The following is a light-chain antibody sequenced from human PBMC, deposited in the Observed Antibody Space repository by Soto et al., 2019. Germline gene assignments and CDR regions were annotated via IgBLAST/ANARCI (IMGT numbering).Light chain of an antibody. CDR3: MQALQTPLT. Sequence: DIVMTQSPLSLPVTPGEPASISCRSSQGLLHSNGYNYLDWYLQKPGQSPQLLIYLGSTRASGVPDRFSGSGSGTDFTLIISRVEAEDVGVYYCMQALQTPLTFGGGTKVEIK. V-gene: IGKV2-28*01. J-gene: IGKJ4*01. CDR2: LGS. CDR1: QGLLHSNGYNY.